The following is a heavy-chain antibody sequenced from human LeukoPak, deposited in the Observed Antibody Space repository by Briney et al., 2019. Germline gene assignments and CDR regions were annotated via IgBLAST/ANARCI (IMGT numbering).Heavy chain of an antibody. CDR2: ISSSGSTI. CDR3: ARVKGDFGTPSNWFDP. D-gene: IGHD3-3*01. CDR1: GFTFSDYY. J-gene: IGHJ5*02. V-gene: IGHV3-11*01. Sequence: GGSLRLSCAASGFTFSDYYMSWIRQAPGKGLEWVSYISSSGSTIYYADSVKGRFTISGDNAKNSLYLQMNSLRAEDTAVYYCARVKGDFGTPSNWFDPWGQETLVTVSS.